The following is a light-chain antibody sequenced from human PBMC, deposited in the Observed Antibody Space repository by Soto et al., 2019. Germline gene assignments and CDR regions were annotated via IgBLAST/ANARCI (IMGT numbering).Light chain of an antibody. V-gene: IGKV1-17*01. CDR3: LQPHILPLT. CDR1: QGIRYA. Sequence: DIQMTQSPSSLSASVGDRVTITCPASQGIRYALVWYQQKPGKAPKRLIYAAYSLQSDVPARFSRDGAGTDFSLTVNGLQPEDHATYCCLQPHILPLTFGQGTNLEIK. J-gene: IGKJ2*01. CDR2: AAY.